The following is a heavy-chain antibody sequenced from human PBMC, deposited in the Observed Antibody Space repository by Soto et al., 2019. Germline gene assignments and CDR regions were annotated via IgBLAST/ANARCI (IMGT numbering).Heavy chain of an antibody. Sequence: EVQLLESGGGLVQPGGSLRLSCAASGFTFSSYAMSWVRQAPGKGLEWVSAISGSGGSTYYADSVKGRFTISRDNSKNTLYLQMNSLRAEDTAVYYCAKDLAQRELLAISYDYWGQGTLVTVSS. CDR1: GFTFSSYA. V-gene: IGHV3-23*01. CDR3: AKDLAQRELLAISYDY. D-gene: IGHD1-26*01. J-gene: IGHJ4*02. CDR2: ISGSGGST.